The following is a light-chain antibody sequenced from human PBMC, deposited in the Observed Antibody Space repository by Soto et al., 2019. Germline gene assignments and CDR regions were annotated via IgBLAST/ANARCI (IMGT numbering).Light chain of an antibody. Sequence: EIVLTRSPGTLSLSPGERATLSCRASQSVSSSYLAWYQQKPGQAPRLLIFGSSSRVTGIPDRFSGSGSGTDFTLTISRLEPEDFAVYYCQQYVRSPRTFGQGTKVDIK. V-gene: IGKV3-20*01. J-gene: IGKJ1*01. CDR3: QQYVRSPRT. CDR2: GSS. CDR1: QSVSSSY.